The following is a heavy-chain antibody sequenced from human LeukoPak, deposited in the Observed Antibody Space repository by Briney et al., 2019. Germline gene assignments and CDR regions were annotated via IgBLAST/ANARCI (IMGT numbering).Heavy chain of an antibody. V-gene: IGHV4-39*07. CDR2: IYYSGST. Sequence: SETLSLTCTVSGGSISSSSYYWGWLRQPPGKGLEWIGSIYYSGSTYYNPSLKSRVTISVDTSKNQFSLKLTSVTAADTAVYYCARYLHYDILTGVGGYFDYWGQGTLVTVSS. CDR1: GGSISSSSYY. D-gene: IGHD3-9*01. J-gene: IGHJ4*02. CDR3: ARYLHYDILTGVGGYFDY.